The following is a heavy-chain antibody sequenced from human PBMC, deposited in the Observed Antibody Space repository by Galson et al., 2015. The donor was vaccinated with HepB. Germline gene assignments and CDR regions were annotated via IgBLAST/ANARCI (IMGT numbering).Heavy chain of an antibody. CDR1: GDSVSSNSAV. CDR3: AGKTRDHYGMDV. D-gene: IGHD3-10*01. Sequence: CAISGDSVSSNSAVWSWIRQSASRGLEWLGRTYYRSEWYNDYAISVKSRITINPDTSKNQFSLQLNSVTPEDTAVYYCAGKTRDHYGMDVWGQGTTVTVSS. J-gene: IGHJ6*02. CDR2: TYYRSEWYN. V-gene: IGHV6-1*01.